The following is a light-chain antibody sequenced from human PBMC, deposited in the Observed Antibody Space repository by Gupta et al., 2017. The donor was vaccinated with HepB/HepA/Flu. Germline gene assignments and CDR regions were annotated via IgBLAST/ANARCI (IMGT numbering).Light chain of an antibody. CDR1: SSNIGSNT. CDR2: INN. J-gene: IGLJ2*01. V-gene: IGLV1-44*01. Sequence: QSVLTQPPSASDIPGEWVTICCFGSSSNIGSNTVNWYQQPPGTAPKLLIYINNQRPSGVPARFSGSKSGTSASLAISGLQSEDEADYYCSSWDDSLNGIIFGGGTKVTV. CDR3: SSWDDSLNGII.